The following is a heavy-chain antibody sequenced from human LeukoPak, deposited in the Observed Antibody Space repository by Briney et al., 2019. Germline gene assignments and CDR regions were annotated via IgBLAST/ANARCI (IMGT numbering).Heavy chain of an antibody. V-gene: IGHV1-18*04. Sequence: ASVKVSCKASGYTFTSYGISWVRQAPGQGLEWMGWISAYNGNTNYAQKLQGRVTMTTDTSTSTAYMELRSLRSDDTAVYYCAREDCSGGSCYFFDPWGRGTLVTVSS. CDR2: ISAYNGNT. J-gene: IGHJ5*02. CDR1: GYTFTSYG. CDR3: AREDCSGGSCYFFDP. D-gene: IGHD2-15*01.